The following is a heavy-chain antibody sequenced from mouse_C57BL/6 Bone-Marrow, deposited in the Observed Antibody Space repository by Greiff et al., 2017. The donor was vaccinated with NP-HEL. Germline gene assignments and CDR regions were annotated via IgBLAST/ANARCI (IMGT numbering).Heavy chain of an antibody. Sequence: DVKLVESGGGLVKPGGSLKLSCAASGFTFSDYGMHWVRQAPEKGLEWVAYISSGSSTIYYADTVKGRFTISRDNAKNTLFLQMTSRRSEDTAMYYCARRRNFFSWGQGTLVTVSA. CDR3: ARRRNFFS. CDR1: GFTFSDYG. J-gene: IGHJ3*01. V-gene: IGHV5-17*01. CDR2: ISSGSSTI.